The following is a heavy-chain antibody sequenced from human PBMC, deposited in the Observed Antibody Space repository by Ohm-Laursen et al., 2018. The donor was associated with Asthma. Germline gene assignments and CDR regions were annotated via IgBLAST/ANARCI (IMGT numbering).Heavy chain of an antibody. CDR2: IIPIFGTA. D-gene: IGHD6-13*01. V-gene: IGHV1-69*13. J-gene: IGHJ5*02. CDR3: VAEGSSRSVNWFDP. Sequence: GASVKVSCKASGGTFSSYAISWVLQAPGQGLEWMGGIIPIFGTANYAQKFQGRATITADESTSTAYMELSSLRPEDTAVYYFVAEGSSRSVNWFDPWGQGTLVTVSS. CDR1: GGTFSSYA.